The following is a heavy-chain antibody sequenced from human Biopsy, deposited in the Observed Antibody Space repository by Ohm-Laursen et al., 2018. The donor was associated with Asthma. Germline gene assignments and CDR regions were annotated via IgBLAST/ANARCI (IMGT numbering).Heavy chain of an antibody. Sequence: SSLRLSCAASGFPISNYGMHWVRQAPGKGLEWVAVMSYDDSQTRYADSVKGRFTISRDNSKNTLHLQMNSLRAEDTAAYYCAKDVFPGWELRRGPDYWGQGTLVTVSS. CDR3: AKDVFPGWELRRGPDY. D-gene: IGHD1-26*01. CDR2: MSYDDSQT. J-gene: IGHJ4*02. V-gene: IGHV3-30*18. CDR1: GFPISNYG.